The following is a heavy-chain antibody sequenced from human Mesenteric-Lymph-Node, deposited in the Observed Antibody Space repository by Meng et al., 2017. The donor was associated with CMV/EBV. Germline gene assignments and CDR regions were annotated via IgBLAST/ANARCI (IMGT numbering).Heavy chain of an antibody. CDR3: ARDSQGLGP. CDR1: GMSLNNYG. CDR2: IRFDGRSK. D-gene: IGHD6-19*01. J-gene: IGHJ5*02. V-gene: IGHV3-30*02. Sequence: GESLKISCAASGMSLNNYGMHWVRQAPGKGLEWVAFIRFDGRSKYFADSVKGRFTISRDNSKNTLYLQMNNLRAEDTAVYYCARDSQGLGPWGQGTLVTVSS.